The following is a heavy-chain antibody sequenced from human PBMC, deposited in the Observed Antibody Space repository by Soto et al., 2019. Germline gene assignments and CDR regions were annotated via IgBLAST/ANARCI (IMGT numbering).Heavy chain of an antibody. CDR1: GGSISNYY. Sequence: QVQLQESGPGLVKPSETLSLTCTVSGGSISNYYWSWIRQPAGKGLEWIGRISTSGSSNYTPSLKSRVTMSVDTSKNQFSLRLSSVTAADTAVYYCARGGSGSPFDYWGQGTLVTVSS. V-gene: IGHV4-4*07. CDR2: ISTSGSS. J-gene: IGHJ4*02. CDR3: ARGGSGSPFDY. D-gene: IGHD3-10*01.